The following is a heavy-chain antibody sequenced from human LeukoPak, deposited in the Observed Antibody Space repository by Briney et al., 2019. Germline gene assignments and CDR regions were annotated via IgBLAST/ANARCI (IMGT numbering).Heavy chain of an antibody. CDR3: ASLWGIPTKGDY. D-gene: IGHD3-16*01. Sequence: PGGSLRLSCAASGFTFSSYAMHWVRQAPGQRLEWMGWINAGNGNTKYSQKFQGRVTITRDTSASTAYMELSSLRSEDTAVYYCASLWGIPTKGDYWGQGTLVTVSS. CDR2: INAGNGNT. V-gene: IGHV1-3*01. J-gene: IGHJ4*02. CDR1: GFTFSSYA.